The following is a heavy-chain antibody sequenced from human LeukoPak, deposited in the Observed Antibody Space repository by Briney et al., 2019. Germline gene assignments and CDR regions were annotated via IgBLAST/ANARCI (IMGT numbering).Heavy chain of an antibody. CDR1: GGSISSYY. D-gene: IGHD3-22*01. J-gene: IGHJ4*02. Sequence: PSETLSLTCTVSGGSISSYYWSWIRQPPGKGLEWIGYIYYSGSTNYNPSLKSRVTISVDTSKNQFSLKLSSVTAADTAVYYCARANSDRSGYYSYFDYWGQGTLVTVSS. V-gene: IGHV4-59*01. CDR2: IYYSGST. CDR3: ARANSDRSGYYSYFDY.